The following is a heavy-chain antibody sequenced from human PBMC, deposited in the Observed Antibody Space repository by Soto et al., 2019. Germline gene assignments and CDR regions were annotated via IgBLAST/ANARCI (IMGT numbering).Heavy chain of an antibody. CDR1: GFTFGDYA. J-gene: IGHJ4*02. D-gene: IGHD5-12*01. CDR2: IRSKAYGGTT. CDR3: TLLDIVATTEPPFDY. Sequence: EVQLVESGGGLVQPGRSLRLSCTASGFTFGDYAMSWFRQAPGKGLEWVGFIRSKAYGGTTEYAASVKGRFTISRDDSKSIAYLQMNSLKTEDTAVYYCTLLDIVATTEPPFDYWGQGTLVTVSS. V-gene: IGHV3-49*03.